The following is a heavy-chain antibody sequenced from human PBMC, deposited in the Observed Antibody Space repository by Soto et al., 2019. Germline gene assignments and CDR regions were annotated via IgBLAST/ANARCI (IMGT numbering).Heavy chain of an antibody. CDR1: GGSVSSGSYY. J-gene: IGHJ4*02. V-gene: IGHV4-61*01. CDR2: IYYSGST. D-gene: IGHD3-9*01. Sequence: SETLSLTCTVSGGSVSSGSYYWSWIRQPPGKGLEWIGYIYYSGSTNYNPSLKSRVTISVDTSKNQFSLKLGSVTAADTAVYYCARDGSHYDILTGYPYYFDYWGQGTLVTVSS. CDR3: ARDGSHYDILTGYPYYFDY.